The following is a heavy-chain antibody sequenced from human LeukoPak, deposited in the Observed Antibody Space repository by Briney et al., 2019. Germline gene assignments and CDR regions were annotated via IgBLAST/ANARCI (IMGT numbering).Heavy chain of an antibody. V-gene: IGHV3-7*01. Sequence: GGSLRLSCAASGFTFSSYWMSWVRQAPGKGLEWVANIKEDASEKYYVDSVKGRFTISRDNAKNSLYLQMNSLRAEDTAVYYCARDYLRGYGGFRRYNWFDPWGQGTLVTVSS. CDR3: ARDYLRGYGGFRRYNWFDP. D-gene: IGHD3-16*01. CDR1: GFTFSSYW. J-gene: IGHJ5*02. CDR2: IKEDASEK.